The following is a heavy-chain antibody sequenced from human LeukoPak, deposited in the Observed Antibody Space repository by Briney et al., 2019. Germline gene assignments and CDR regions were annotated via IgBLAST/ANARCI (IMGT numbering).Heavy chain of an antibody. J-gene: IGHJ6*02. CDR3: AKDLSPLYYYYGMDV. Sequence: PGGSLRLSCAVSGFTFSSYAMSWVRQAPGKGLEWVSAISGSGGSTYYADSVKGRFTISRDNSKNTLYLQMNSPSAEDTAVYYCAKDLSPLYYYYGMDVWGQGTTVTVSS. CDR1: GFTFSSYA. V-gene: IGHV3-23*01. CDR2: ISGSGGST.